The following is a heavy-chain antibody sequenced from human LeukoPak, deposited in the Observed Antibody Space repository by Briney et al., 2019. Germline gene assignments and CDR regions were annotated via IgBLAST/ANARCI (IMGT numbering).Heavy chain of an antibody. CDR1: GFTFSSYG. J-gene: IGHJ4*02. V-gene: IGHV3-23*01. CDR2: ISGSGGST. D-gene: IGHD2-2*01. CDR3: AKLGDCSSTSCYWGFLDY. Sequence: GGSLRLSCAASGFTFSSYGMSWVRQAPGKGLEWVSSISGSGGSTYYADSVKGRFTIFRDNSKNTLYLQINSLRAEDTAVYYCAKLGDCSSTSCYWGFLDYWGQGTLVTGSS.